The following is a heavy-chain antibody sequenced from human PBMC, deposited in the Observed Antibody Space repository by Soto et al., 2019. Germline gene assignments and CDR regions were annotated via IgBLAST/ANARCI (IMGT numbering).Heavy chain of an antibody. Sequence: ASLKVSCKASGYTFTGYYMHWVRQAPGQGLEWMGWINPNSGGTSYAQKFQGRVTMTRETSISTVYMELSRLRSDDTAVSYCASGPDSGQNTVDVWRQVSTVTFSS. CDR1: GYTFTGYY. CDR3: ASGPDSGQNTVDV. D-gene: IGHD4-17*01. J-gene: IGHJ6*02. CDR2: INPNSGGT. V-gene: IGHV1-2*02.